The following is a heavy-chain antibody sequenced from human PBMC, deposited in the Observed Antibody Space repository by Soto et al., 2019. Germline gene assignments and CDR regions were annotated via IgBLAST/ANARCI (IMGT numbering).Heavy chain of an antibody. J-gene: IGHJ6*02. D-gene: IGHD3-3*01. CDR1: GFTFSSYG. CDR3: AAGAFWSGPYYYGMDV. CDR2: IWYDGSNK. Sequence: GGSLRLSCAASGFTFSSYGMHWVRQAPGKGLEWVAVIWYDGSNKYYADSVKGRFTISRDNSKNTLYLQMNSLRAEDTAVYYCAAGAFWSGPYYYGMDVWGQGTTVTSP. V-gene: IGHV3-33*01.